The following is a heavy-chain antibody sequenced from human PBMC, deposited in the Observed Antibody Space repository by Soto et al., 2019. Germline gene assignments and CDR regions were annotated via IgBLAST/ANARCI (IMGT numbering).Heavy chain of an antibody. CDR1: GYTFSMSG. Sequence: QVQLVQSGAEVKKPGASVKVSCKSSGYTFSMSGISWVRQAPGQGLEWMGWISGYNGNTNYEQKFQDRVPMTTDTTTKTVYMELRSLRSDDTAVYYCAREGPRPYYYSGMDVWGQGTTGTVSS. CDR2: ISGYNGNT. V-gene: IGHV1-18*01. J-gene: IGHJ6*02. CDR3: AREGPRPYYYSGMDV.